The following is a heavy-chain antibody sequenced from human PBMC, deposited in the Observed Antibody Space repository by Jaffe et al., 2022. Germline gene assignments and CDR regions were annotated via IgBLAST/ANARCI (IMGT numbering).Heavy chain of an antibody. CDR2: INHSGST. Sequence: QVQLQQWGAGLLKPSETLSLTCAVYGGSFSGYYWSWIRQPPGKGLEWIGEINHSGSTNYNPSLKSRVTISVDTSKNQFSLKLSSVTAADTAVYYCARGRTEKYSSSWYRRYFDLWGRGTLVTVSS. D-gene: IGHD6-13*01. CDR3: ARGRTEKYSSSWYRRYFDL. CDR1: GGSFSGYY. V-gene: IGHV4-34*01. J-gene: IGHJ2*01.